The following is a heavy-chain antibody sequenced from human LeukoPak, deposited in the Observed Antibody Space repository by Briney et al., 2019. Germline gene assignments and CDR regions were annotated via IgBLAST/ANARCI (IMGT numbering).Heavy chain of an antibody. V-gene: IGHV3-53*01. J-gene: IGHJ4*02. CDR3: ARGDRVATFDY. Sequence: PGGSLRLSCAASGFTVSRNYMSWVRQAPGKGLEWVSVIYSGGQTYHADSLKGRFTISRDNSKNTLYFQMNSLRAEDTAVYYCARGDRVATFDYWGQGTLVTVSS. CDR2: IYSGGQT. D-gene: IGHD5-12*01. CDR1: GFTVSRNY.